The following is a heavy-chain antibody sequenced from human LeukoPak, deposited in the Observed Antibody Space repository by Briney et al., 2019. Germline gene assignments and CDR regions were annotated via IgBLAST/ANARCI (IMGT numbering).Heavy chain of an antibody. Sequence: PSETLSLTCTVSGGSISSGSYYWSWIRQPAGKGLEWIGRIYTSGSTNYNPSLKSRVTISVDTSKNQFSLKLSSVTAADTAVYYCARVAVAGGYYYYYMDVWGKGTTVTVSS. D-gene: IGHD6-19*01. V-gene: IGHV4-61*02. J-gene: IGHJ6*03. CDR1: GGSISSGSYY. CDR3: ARVAVAGGYYYYYMDV. CDR2: IYTSGST.